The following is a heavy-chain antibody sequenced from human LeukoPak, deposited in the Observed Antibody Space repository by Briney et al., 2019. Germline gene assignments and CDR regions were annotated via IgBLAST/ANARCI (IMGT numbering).Heavy chain of an antibody. V-gene: IGHV4-39*01. CDR3: ATSKYSYYSMDV. D-gene: IGHD4-11*01. Sequence: KPSETLSLTRTVSGGPKKTSSYYSRWIRQPPGKGLEWIGSIYYSGSTYYNPSLKSRVTISVDTSKNQFSVRLRSVTDADTAVYYCATSKYSYYSMDVWGKGTTVTVSS. CDR1: GGPKKTSSYY. CDR2: IYYSGST. J-gene: IGHJ6*03.